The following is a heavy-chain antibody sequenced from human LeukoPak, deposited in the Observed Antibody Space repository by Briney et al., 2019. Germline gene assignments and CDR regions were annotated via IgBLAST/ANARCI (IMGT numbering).Heavy chain of an antibody. J-gene: IGHJ4*02. CDR1: GFTFSDYY. D-gene: IGHD6-19*01. CDR3: AILGIAVAGTGY. CDR2: ISSSGSTI. V-gene: IGHV3-11*04. Sequence: PGGSLRLSCTASGFTFSDYYMSWIRQAPGKGLEWVSYISSSGSTIYYADSVKGRFTISRDNAKNSLCLQMNGLRAEDTAVYYCAILGIAVAGTGYWGQGTLVTVSS.